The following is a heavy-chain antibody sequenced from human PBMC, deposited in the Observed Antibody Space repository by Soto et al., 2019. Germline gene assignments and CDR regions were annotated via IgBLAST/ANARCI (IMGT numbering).Heavy chain of an antibody. CDR2: IWYDGSNK. D-gene: IGHD6-19*01. CDR3: ARSRPDIAVAGTSYYYYGMDV. CDR1: GFTFSSYG. J-gene: IGHJ6*02. Sequence: GGSLRLSCAASGFTFSSYGMHWVRQAPGKGLEWVAVIWYDGSNKYYADSVKGRFTISRDNSKNTLYLQMNSLRAEDTAVYYCARSRPDIAVAGTSYYYYGMDVWGQGTTVTVSS. V-gene: IGHV3-33*01.